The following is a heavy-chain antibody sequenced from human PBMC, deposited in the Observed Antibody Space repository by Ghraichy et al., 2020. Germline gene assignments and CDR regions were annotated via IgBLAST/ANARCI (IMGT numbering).Heavy chain of an antibody. D-gene: IGHD1-26*01. CDR3: AKGLSGSYQFDS. V-gene: IGHV3-23*01. J-gene: IGHJ4*02. Sequence: GGSLRLSCAASGFTFSGYPMTWVRQAPGKGLEWVSGFSASGNTTYYGDSVKGRFTISRDSSKNTLYLQMNSLRAEDTAVYYCAKGLSGSYQFDSWGQGTLVTVSS. CDR1: GFTFSGYP. CDR2: FSASGNTT.